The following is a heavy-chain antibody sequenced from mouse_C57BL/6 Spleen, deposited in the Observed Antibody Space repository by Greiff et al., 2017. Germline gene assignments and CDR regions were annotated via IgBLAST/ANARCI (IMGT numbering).Heavy chain of an antibody. D-gene: IGHD3-2*02. CDR3: ARDQATELYYFDY. J-gene: IGHJ2*01. CDR2: IWWDDDK. Sequence: QVQLKESGPGILQPSQTLSLTCSFSGFSLSTFGMGVGWIRQPSGKGLEWLAHIWWDDDKYYNPALKSRLTISKDTSKNQVFLKIANVDTADTATYYCARDQATELYYFDYWGQGTTLTVSS. V-gene: IGHV8-8*01. CDR1: GFSLSTFGMG.